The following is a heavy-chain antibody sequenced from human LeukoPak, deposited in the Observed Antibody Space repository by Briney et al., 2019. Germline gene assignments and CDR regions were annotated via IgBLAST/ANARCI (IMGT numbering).Heavy chain of an antibody. CDR3: AKDPAIVPAAIWDY. Sequence: GGSLRLSCAASGFTFSSYDMSWVRQAPGKGLEWISAISGSGGSTYYADSVKGRFTISRDNSKNTLYLQMNSLRAEDTAVYYCAKDPAIVPAAIWDYWGQGTLVTVSS. CDR1: GFTFSSYD. CDR2: ISGSGGST. V-gene: IGHV3-23*01. D-gene: IGHD2-2*01. J-gene: IGHJ4*02.